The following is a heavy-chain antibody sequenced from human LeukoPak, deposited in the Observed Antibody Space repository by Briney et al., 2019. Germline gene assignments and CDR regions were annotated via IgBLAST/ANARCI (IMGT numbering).Heavy chain of an antibody. V-gene: IGHV3-21*04. CDR3: ARLLKYSYADGSGDY. CDR2: ISSSSSYI. D-gene: IGHD5-18*01. Sequence: GGSLRLSCAASGFTFSSYSMNWVRQAPGKGLEWVSSISSSSSYIYYADSVKGRFTISRDNSKNTLYLQMNSLRAEDTAVYYCARLLKYSYADGSGDYWGQGTLVTVSS. J-gene: IGHJ4*02. CDR1: GFTFSSYS.